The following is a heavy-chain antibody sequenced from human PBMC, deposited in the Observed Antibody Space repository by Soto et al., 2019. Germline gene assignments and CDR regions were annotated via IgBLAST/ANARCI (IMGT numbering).Heavy chain of an antibody. V-gene: IGHV1-2*04. CDR2: INPNSGGT. J-gene: IGHJ6*02. D-gene: IGHD6-19*01. CDR3: ARGSRYSSGWYLPASRGMDV. Sequence: QVQLVQSGAEVKKPGASVKVSCKASGYTFTGYYMHWVRQAPGQGLEWMGWINPNSGGTNYAQKFQGWVTMTRDTSTSTAYRELSRLRYDDTAVYYCARGSRYSSGWYLPASRGMDVWGQGTTVTVSS. CDR1: GYTFTGYY.